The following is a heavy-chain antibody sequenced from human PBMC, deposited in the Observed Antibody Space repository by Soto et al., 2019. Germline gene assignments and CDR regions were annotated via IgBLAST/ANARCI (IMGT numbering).Heavy chain of an antibody. Sequence: LXLXCAASVFPFSSXAMSWVCQAPGKGLECVSAISGSVISTYYADYVKGLFTISRDNSKNTLYQQMNSLRAEYTAVYYCAKDTQCGMDVWGQGTTGTVS. V-gene: IGHV3-23*01. J-gene: IGHJ6*02. CDR3: AKDTQCGMDV. CDR2: ISGSVIST. CDR1: VFPFSSXA.